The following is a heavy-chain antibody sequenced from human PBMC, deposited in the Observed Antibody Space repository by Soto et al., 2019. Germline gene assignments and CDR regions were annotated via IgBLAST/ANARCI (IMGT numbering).Heavy chain of an antibody. CDR1: GFTFSDYY. CDR3: ARPSSWEATWYFDL. D-gene: IGHD1-26*01. CDR2: ISSSSSYT. V-gene: IGHV3-11*05. J-gene: IGHJ2*01. Sequence: QVQLVESGGGLVKPGGSLRLSCAASGFTFSDYYMSWIRQAPGKGLEWVSYISSSSSYTNYADSVKGRFTISRDNAENSLFLQMNSLRAEDTAVYYCARPSSWEATWYFDLWGRGTLVTVSS.